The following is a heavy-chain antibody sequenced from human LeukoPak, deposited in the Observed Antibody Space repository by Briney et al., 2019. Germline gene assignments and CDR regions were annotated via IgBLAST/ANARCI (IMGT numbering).Heavy chain of an antibody. Sequence: WETLSLTCAVSGYSISRSYYWGWIRQPPGKGLEWIGSIYHSGSTYYNPSLKSRVTISVDTSRNQFSLKVRSVTAADTAVYYCATSDYGSGSHDYWGQGTLVTVSS. CDR1: GYSISRSYY. CDR2: IYHSGST. J-gene: IGHJ4*02. V-gene: IGHV4-38-2*01. D-gene: IGHD3-10*01. CDR3: ATSDYGSGSHDY.